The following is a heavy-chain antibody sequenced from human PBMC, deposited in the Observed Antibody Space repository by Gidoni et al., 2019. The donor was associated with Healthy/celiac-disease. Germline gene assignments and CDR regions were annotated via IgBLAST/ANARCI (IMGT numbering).Heavy chain of an antibody. CDR1: GYTFTSYY. J-gene: IGHJ4*02. V-gene: IGHV1-46*03. CDR2: INPSGGRT. D-gene: IGHD4-17*01. CDR3: ARAPGTYGDLFDY. Sequence: QVQLVQSGAEVKKPGASVKVSCKASGYTFTSYYMPWVRQAPGQGLEWMGIINPSGGRTSYAQKFQGRVTMTRETSTSTVYMELSSLRSEDTAVYYCARAPGTYGDLFDYWGQGTLVTVSS.